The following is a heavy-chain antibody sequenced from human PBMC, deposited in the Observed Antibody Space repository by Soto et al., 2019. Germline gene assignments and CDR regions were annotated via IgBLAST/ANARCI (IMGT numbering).Heavy chain of an antibody. CDR2: MLYSGST. CDR1: GGSITNDAYY. J-gene: IGHJ6*02. D-gene: IGHD2-15*01. Sequence: QLQLQESGPGLVKPSETLSLSCTFSGGSITNDAYYWGWVRLSPGRGLEWIGNMLYSGSTYYNPSLKSRVTISVDTSKTHFSLKLSSVTAADTAVYYCVTSSRTPSYARIYCYAMDVWGRGTTVTVSS. V-gene: IGHV4-39*02. CDR3: VTSSRTPSYARIYCYAMDV.